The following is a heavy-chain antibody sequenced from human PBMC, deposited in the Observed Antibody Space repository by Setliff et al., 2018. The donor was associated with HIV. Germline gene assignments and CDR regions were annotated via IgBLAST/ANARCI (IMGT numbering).Heavy chain of an antibody. V-gene: IGHV4-61*09. J-gene: IGHJ4*02. D-gene: IGHD3-10*01. CDR1: GGSVSSDKFY. CDR3: ARGRLYGVVDY. CDR2: FYTSGNI. Sequence: NPSETLSLTCSVSGGSVSSDKFYWTWIRQPAGKGLEWIGHFYTSGNIHYSPSLKSRVTISMDTSKNQLFLNLTSVTAADTAVYYCARGRLYGVVDYWGQGTLVTVSS.